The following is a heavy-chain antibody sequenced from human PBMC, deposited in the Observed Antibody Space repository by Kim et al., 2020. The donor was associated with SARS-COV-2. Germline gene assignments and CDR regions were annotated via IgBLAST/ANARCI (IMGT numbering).Heavy chain of an antibody. J-gene: IGHJ4*02. CDR2: SNPGNGNT. Sequence: ASVKVSCKASGYTFMTYAIHWVRQAPGESLEWMEWSNPGNGNTKYSQKVKGRVAITTDTSANIAYLELRGLKSEDTAVYYCARDVAGAGKYFDYWGQGTLVSVSS. CDR1: GYTFMTYA. CDR3: ARDVAGAGKYFDY. V-gene: IGHV1-3*01.